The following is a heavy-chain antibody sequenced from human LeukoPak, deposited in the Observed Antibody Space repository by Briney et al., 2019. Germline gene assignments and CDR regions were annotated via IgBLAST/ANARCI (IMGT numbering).Heavy chain of an antibody. CDR1: AGSISSSSYY. V-gene: IGHV4-39*01. J-gene: IGHJ5*02. CDR3: ARQAYSSNLGWFDP. Sequence: PPETLSLTCTVSAGSISSSSYYWGWLRQPPGKGLEWFGTIYYTGSTYYNPSLKSRFTISVDTSKNQFSLKLSSVTAADTAVYYCARQAYSSNLGWFDPWGQGTLVTVSS. D-gene: IGHD6-13*01. CDR2: IYYTGST.